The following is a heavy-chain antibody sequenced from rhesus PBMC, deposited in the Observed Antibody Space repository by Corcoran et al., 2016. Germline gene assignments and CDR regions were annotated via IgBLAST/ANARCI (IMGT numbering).Heavy chain of an antibody. CDR1: GGSISSSNW. CDR2: ISGSSAST. CDR3: ARGKYTYFDY. D-gene: IGHD1-44*01. V-gene: IGHV4-65*01. Sequence: QVQLQESGPGLVKPSETLSLTCAVSGGSISSSNWWSWIRQPPWKGLEWIGYISGSSASTYYNTSLKRRVTISTDTSNNQFSLKLSSVTAADTAVYYCARGKYTYFDYWGQGVLVTVSS. J-gene: IGHJ4*01.